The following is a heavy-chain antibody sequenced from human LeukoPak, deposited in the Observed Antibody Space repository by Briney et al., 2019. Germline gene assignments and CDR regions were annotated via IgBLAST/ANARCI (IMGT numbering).Heavy chain of an antibody. Sequence: ASVKVSCKASGYTFTSYGISWVRQAPGQGLEWMGWISAYNGNTNYAQKLQGRVTMTTDTSTSTAYMELRSLRSDDTAVYYCARVGQMATIWNWFDPWGQGTLVTVSS. D-gene: IGHD5-24*01. CDR3: ARVGQMATIWNWFDP. J-gene: IGHJ5*02. CDR2: ISAYNGNT. V-gene: IGHV1-18*01. CDR1: GYTFTSYG.